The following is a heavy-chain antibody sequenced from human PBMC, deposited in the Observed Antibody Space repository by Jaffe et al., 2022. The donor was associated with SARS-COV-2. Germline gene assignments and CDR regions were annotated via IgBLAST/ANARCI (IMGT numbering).Heavy chain of an antibody. CDR3: ARHTPINGGISGDYWFDP. Sequence: QLQLQESGPGLVKPSETLSLTCTVSGGSISSSSYYWGWIRQPPGKGLEWIGSIYYSGSTYYNPSLKSRVTISVDTSKNQFSLKLSSVTAADTAVYYCARHTPINGGISGDYWFDPWGQGTLVTVSS. CDR1: GGSISSSSYY. J-gene: IGHJ5*02. D-gene: IGHD4-17*01. CDR2: IYYSGST. V-gene: IGHV4-39*01.